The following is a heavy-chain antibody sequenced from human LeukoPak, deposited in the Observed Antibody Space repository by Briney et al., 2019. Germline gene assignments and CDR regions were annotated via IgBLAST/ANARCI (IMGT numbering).Heavy chain of an antibody. Sequence: PGGSLRLSCAASGFTFSSYWMSWVRQAPGKGPEWVANINQDGSEKTYVDSVKGRFTISRDNAKNSLYLEMNSLRAEDTAVYYCARVIFRGPFVYWGQGTLVTVSS. J-gene: IGHJ4*02. D-gene: IGHD3-10*01. CDR3: ARVIFRGPFVY. CDR2: INQDGSEK. CDR1: GFTFSSYW. V-gene: IGHV3-7*04.